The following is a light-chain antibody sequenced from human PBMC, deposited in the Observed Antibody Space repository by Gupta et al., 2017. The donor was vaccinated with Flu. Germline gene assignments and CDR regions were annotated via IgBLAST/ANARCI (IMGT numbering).Light chain of an antibody. CDR1: SSYVGSYDH. CDR2: AVS. Sequence: SVTISFTGTSSYVGSYDHVSWYQQYPGKAPKLIIYAVSHRPSGVSNRFSGSKSGTTASLTISGLQAEDEADYYCKSFASSIAYLFGTGTKVTVL. V-gene: IGLV2-14*03. J-gene: IGLJ1*01. CDR3: KSFASSIAYL.